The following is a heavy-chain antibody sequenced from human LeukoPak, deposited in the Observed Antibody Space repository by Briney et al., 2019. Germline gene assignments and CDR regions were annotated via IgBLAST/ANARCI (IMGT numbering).Heavy chain of an antibody. V-gene: IGHV3-30*18. D-gene: IGHD3-9*01. CDR1: GFSFSNYG. CDR3: AKDLPPQLRYFDWSLAGFAFDI. Sequence: GGSLRLSCTASGFSFSNYGMHWVRQVPGKGLEWVAAISYDGRNIYYADVVKGRFTISRDNSKNTLYLQMNSLRAEDTAVYYCAKDLPPQLRYFDWSLAGFAFDIWGQGTMVTVSS. CDR2: ISYDGRNI. J-gene: IGHJ3*02.